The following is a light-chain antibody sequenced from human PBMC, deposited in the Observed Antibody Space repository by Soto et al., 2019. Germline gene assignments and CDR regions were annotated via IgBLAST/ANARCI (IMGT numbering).Light chain of an antibody. Sequence: VYTQSSSTLAWSERERATLSCRASQTVGSYLAWFRQTPGQAPRLLIYDTSIRATGIPARFSGSGSGTDFTLTISSLEAEDFAVYFCQQRSVWPPTFGQGTKVDIK. CDR2: DTS. V-gene: IGKV3-11*01. CDR3: QQRSVWPPT. CDR1: QTVGSY. J-gene: IGKJ1*01.